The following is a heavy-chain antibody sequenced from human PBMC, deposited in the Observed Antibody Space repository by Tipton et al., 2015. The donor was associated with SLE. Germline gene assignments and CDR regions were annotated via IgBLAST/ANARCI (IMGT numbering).Heavy chain of an antibody. J-gene: IGHJ3*02. CDR2: IYTSGTT. D-gene: IGHD2-21*02. CDR1: GYSISSGSYY. V-gene: IGHV4-61*02. CDR3: ARGGDSGDFDI. Sequence: TLSLTCTVSGYSISSGSYYWTWIRQPAGKGLEWIGRIYTSGTTNYNPSLKRRVTISVDTSKNQFSLNLTSVTAADTAVYFCARGGDSGDFDIWGRGTMVTVSS.